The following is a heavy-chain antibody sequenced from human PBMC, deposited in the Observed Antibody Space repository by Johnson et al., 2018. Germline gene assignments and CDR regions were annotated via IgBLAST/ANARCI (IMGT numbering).Heavy chain of an antibody. CDR2: IKQEGYLQ. Sequence: VQLGESGGGLVQPGGSLRLSCAASGFTFSAYWMNWVRQAPGKGLEWVANIKQEGYLQYYVDSVKGRFIISRDNTQSLVYLQMSSLRGEDTAVYYCASGGLETWGQGTLVTVSS. D-gene: IGHD6-19*01. J-gene: IGHJ5*02. CDR1: GFTFSAYW. CDR3: ASGGLET. V-gene: IGHV3-7*01.